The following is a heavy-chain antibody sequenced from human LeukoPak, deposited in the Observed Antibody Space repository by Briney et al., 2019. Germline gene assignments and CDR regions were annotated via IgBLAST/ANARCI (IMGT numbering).Heavy chain of an antibody. CDR1: GFTFSSYY. CDR2: MNSFGTTN. J-gene: IGHJ1*01. CDR3: ARGYYNTSGYPLFQH. Sequence: GGSLRLSCVASGFTFSSYYMSGIRQAPGKGLEWISYMNSFGTTNYHADSVKGRFTISRDNAKNSLYLQMDSLRAEDTAVYYCARGYYNTSGYPLFQHWGQGTLVTVSS. D-gene: IGHD3-22*01. V-gene: IGHV3-11*01.